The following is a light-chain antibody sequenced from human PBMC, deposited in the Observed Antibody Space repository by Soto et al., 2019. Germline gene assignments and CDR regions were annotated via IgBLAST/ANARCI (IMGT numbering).Light chain of an antibody. V-gene: IGKV3-20*01. CDR2: GAS. CDR3: QQYGSSPT. CDR1: QSVSSSY. Sequence: EIVLTQSPGTLSLSPGERATLSCRASQSVSSSYLAWYQQKPGQAPRLLIYGASSRATGIPDRFIGSGSGTDFTLTSSTLEPEDFAVYYCQQYGSSPTFGQGTKVEIK. J-gene: IGKJ1*01.